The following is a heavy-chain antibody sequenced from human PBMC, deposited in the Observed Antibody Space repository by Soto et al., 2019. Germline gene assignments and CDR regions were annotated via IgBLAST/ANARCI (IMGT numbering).Heavy chain of an antibody. CDR1: GYTFTSYG. Sequence: ASVKVSCKASGYTFTSYGISWVRQAPGQGLERMGWISAYNGNTNYAQKLQGRVTMTTDTSTSTAYMELRSLRSDDTAVYYCARDRRRYIIVEAHDAFDIWGQGTMVTVSS. CDR2: ISAYNGNT. V-gene: IGHV1-18*01. CDR3: ARDRRRYIIVEAHDAFDI. D-gene: IGHD3-22*01. J-gene: IGHJ3*02.